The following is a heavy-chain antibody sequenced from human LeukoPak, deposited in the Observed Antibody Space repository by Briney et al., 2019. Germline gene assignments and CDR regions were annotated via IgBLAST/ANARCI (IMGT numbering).Heavy chain of an antibody. V-gene: IGHV1-8*01. CDR2: MNPNSGNT. CDR1: GYTFTSYD. CDR3: ATGRLNIPQWLVRGSEYGMDV. Sequence: ASVKVSCKASGYTFTSYDINWVRQATGQGVEWMGWMNPNSGNTGYAQKFQGRVTMTRNTSISTAYMELSSLRSEDTAVYYCATGRLNIPQWLVRGSEYGMDVWGQGTTVTVSS. J-gene: IGHJ6*02. D-gene: IGHD6-19*01.